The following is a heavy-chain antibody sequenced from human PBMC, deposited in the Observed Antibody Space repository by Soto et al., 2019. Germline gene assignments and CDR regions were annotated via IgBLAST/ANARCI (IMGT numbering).Heavy chain of an antibody. D-gene: IGHD3-9*01. CDR3: ARDYYDILTGYSDYYYYGMDV. CDR2: ISAYNGNT. J-gene: IGHJ6*02. Sequence: ASVKVSCKASGYTFTSYGISWVRQVPGQGLEWMGWISAYNGNTNYAQKLQGRVTMTTDTSTSTAYMELRSLRSDDTAVYYCARDYYDILTGYSDYYYYGMDVWGQGTTVTVSS. CDR1: GYTFTSYG. V-gene: IGHV1-18*01.